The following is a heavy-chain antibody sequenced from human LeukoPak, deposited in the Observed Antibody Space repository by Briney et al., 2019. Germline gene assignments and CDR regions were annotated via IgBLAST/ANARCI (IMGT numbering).Heavy chain of an antibody. J-gene: IGHJ6*03. CDR3: AREVATYDHYYYMDV. V-gene: IGHV3-7*03. CDR1: GFTFSSYW. Sequence: GGSLRLSCAASGFTFSSYWMSWVRQAPGKGLEWVANIKQDGSEKYYVDSVKGRFTISRDNAENSLYLQMNSLRAEDTAFYYCAREVATYDHYYYMDVWGKGTTVTVSS. D-gene: IGHD5-12*01. CDR2: IKQDGSEK.